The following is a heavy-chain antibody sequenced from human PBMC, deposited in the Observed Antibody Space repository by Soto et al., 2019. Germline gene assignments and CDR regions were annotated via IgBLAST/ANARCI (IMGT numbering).Heavy chain of an antibody. CDR3: ARGMYSSMDV. D-gene: IGHD6-13*01. V-gene: IGHV3-21*01. J-gene: IGHJ6*02. Sequence: GGSLRLSCAASGFSFGSFSMNWVRQAPGKGLEWVSSISSGSSYIYYADSVKGRFTISRENAKNSLSLQMNSLRAEDTAVYYCARGMYSSMDVWGQGTTVTVSS. CDR1: GFSFGSFS. CDR2: ISSGSSYI.